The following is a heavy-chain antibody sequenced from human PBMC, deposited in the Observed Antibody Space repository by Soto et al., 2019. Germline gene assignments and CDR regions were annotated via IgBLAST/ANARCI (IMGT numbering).Heavy chain of an antibody. CDR2: IYHSGNT. CDR1: GGSISSYY. V-gene: IGHV4-59*01. J-gene: IGHJ4*02. Sequence: QVQLQESGPGLVKPSETLSLTCTVSGGSISSYYWSWIRQPPGKGLEWIGYIYHSGNTNYNPSLKSRVTISVDTSKNQFSLKLSSVTAADTAVYYCACRDYWGQGTLVTVSS. CDR3: ACRDY.